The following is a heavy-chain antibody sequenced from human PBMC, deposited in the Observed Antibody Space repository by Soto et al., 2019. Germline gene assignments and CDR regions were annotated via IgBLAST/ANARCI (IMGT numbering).Heavy chain of an antibody. J-gene: IGHJ5*02. D-gene: IGHD3-10*01. CDR1: GGSISSYY. V-gene: IGHV4-59*08. CDR2: IYYSGST. CDR3: ARPQGTPGLSWFDP. Sequence: SETLSLTCTVSGGSISSYYWSWIRQPPGKGLEWIGYIYYSGSTNYNPSLKSRVTISVDTSKNQFSLKLSSVTAADTAVYYCARPQGTPGLSWFDPWGQGTLVTVSS.